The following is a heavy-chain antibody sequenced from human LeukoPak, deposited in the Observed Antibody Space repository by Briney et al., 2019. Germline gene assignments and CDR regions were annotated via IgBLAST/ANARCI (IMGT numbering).Heavy chain of an antibody. CDR3: AKDLTNWESGYYYSYDMDV. CDR1: GPTLDDYA. D-gene: IGHD7-27*01. V-gene: IGHV3-9*01. J-gene: IGHJ6*03. Sequence: SQRLSWALSGPTLDDYAMRWARHAPGEGREWVSGISWNSGSTGHAASVKGPFTISRDNAKNSLYLQMNSLRADDTALYYSAKDLTNWESGYYYSYDMDVWGKGTTVTVSS. CDR2: ISWNSGST.